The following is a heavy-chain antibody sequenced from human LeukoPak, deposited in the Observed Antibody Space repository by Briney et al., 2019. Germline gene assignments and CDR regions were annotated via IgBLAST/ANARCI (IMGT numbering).Heavy chain of an antibody. V-gene: IGHV4-59*01. CDR1: GGSIRSYY. CDR2: IYYSGST. D-gene: IGHD5-18*01. CDR3: ARGRGYSYGSVWFDP. J-gene: IGHJ5*02. Sequence: SETLSLTCTVSGGSIRSYYWSWIRQPPGKGLEWIGYIYYSGSTNYNPSLKSRVTISVDTSKNQFSLKLSSVTAADTAVYYCARGRGYSYGSVWFDPWGQGTLVTVSS.